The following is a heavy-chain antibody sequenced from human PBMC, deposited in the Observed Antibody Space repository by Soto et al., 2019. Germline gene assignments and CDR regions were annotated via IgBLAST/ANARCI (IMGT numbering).Heavy chain of an antibody. V-gene: IGHV4-30-4*01. CDR1: GGSISSGDYY. J-gene: IGHJ3*02. CDR2: IYYSGST. D-gene: IGHD6-13*01. Sequence: SETLSLTCTVSGGSISSGDYYWSWIRQPPGKVLEWIVYIYYSGSTYYNPSLKSRVTISLDTSNNQFSLKLSSVSAADTAVYYWARRYSSAFDIWGQGTMVTVSS. CDR3: ARRYSSAFDI.